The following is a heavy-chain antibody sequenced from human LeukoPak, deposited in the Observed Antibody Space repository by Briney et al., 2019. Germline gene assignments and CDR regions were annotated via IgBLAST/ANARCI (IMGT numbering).Heavy chain of an antibody. CDR1: GFTFSSYC. J-gene: IGHJ4*02. CDR3: AKVSSGVAAD. CDR2: ISYDGSNK. D-gene: IGHD2-15*01. V-gene: IGHV3-30*18. Sequence: GGSLRLSCAASGFTFSSYCMHWVRQAPGKGLEWVAVISYDGSNKYYADSVKGRFTISRDNSKNTLYLQMNSLRAEDTAVYYCAKVSSGVAADWGQGTLVTVSS.